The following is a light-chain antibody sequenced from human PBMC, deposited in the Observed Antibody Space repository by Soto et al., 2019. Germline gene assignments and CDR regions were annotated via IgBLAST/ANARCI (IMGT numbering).Light chain of an antibody. CDR1: QSISTW. Sequence: DIQMTQSPSTLSASVGDIVTITCRASQSISTWLAWYQQKPGKAPKLLIYKASSLESGVPSMFSGSGSGTEFTLTISSLQPDDFATYYCQQYNSYLYTFGQGTKLEIK. CDR3: QQYNSYLYT. CDR2: KAS. V-gene: IGKV1-5*03. J-gene: IGKJ2*01.